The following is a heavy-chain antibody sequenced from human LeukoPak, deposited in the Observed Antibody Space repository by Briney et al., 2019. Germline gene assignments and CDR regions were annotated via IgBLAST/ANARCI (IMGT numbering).Heavy chain of an antibody. J-gene: IGHJ4*02. Sequence: GGSLRLSCAASGFTFSTYSMHWVRQAPGKGLEFVSAISSDGDSTYYANSVKGRFTISRDNSKNTLYLQMGSLRAEDMAVYYCARVRKSAAFDFWGQGTLVTVSS. CDR1: GFTFSTYS. V-gene: IGHV3-64*01. CDR3: ARVRKSAAFDF. CDR2: ISSDGDST.